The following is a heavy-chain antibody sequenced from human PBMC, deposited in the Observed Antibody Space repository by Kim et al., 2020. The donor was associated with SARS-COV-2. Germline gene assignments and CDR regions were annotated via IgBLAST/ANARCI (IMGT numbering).Heavy chain of an antibody. CDR2: IIPIFGTA. J-gene: IGHJ6*02. Sequence: SVKVSCKASGGTFSSYAISWVRQAPGQGLEWMGGIIPIFGTANYAQKFQGRVTITADESTSTAYMELSSLRSEDTAVYYCARETYSSGWYGAPYYYYYGMDVWGQRTTVTVSS. V-gene: IGHV1-69*13. CDR1: GGTFSSYA. CDR3: ARETYSSGWYGAPYYYYYGMDV. D-gene: IGHD6-19*01.